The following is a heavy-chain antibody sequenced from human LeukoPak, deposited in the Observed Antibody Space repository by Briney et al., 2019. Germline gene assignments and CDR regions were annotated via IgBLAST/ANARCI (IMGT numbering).Heavy chain of an antibody. CDR1: GYTFTGYY. V-gene: IGHV1-2*02. J-gene: IGHJ4*02. D-gene: IGHD3-22*01. CDR3: ARIISSGYGDFDY. Sequence: ASVKVCCKASGYTFTGYYMHWVRQAPGQGLEWMGWINPNSGGTNYAQKFQGRVTMTRDTSIGTAYMELSRLRSDGTAVYCCARIISSGYGDFDYWGQGTLVTVSS. CDR2: INPNSGGT.